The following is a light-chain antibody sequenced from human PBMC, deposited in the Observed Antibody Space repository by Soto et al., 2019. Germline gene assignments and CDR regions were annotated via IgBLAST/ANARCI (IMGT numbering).Light chain of an antibody. CDR2: GAS. CDR1: QTVSSK. J-gene: IGKJ4*01. CDR3: QHYNDGPPQLT. Sequence: EIVMTQSPAALSASVGGRATLSCRAIQTVSSKLGWYQQKPGQAPTLLIHGASTRATGIPARFTGSGSGTEFPLTISSLQSEDIAVYYCQHYNDGPPQLTFGGGTKVEFK. V-gene: IGKV3-15*01.